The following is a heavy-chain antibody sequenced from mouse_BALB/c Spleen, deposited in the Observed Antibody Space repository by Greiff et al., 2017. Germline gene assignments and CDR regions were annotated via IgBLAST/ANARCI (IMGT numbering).Heavy chain of an antibody. Sequence: VQLQQSGPELVKPGASVKMSCKASGYTFTSYVMHWVKQKPGQGLEWIGYINPYNDGTKYNEKFKGKATLTSDKSSSTAYMELSSLTSEDSAVYYCAREGPFITTVVGHAMDYWGQGTSVTVSS. CDR1: GYTFTSYV. V-gene: IGHV1-14*01. CDR3: AREGPFITTVVGHAMDY. CDR2: INPYNDGT. D-gene: IGHD1-1*01. J-gene: IGHJ4*01.